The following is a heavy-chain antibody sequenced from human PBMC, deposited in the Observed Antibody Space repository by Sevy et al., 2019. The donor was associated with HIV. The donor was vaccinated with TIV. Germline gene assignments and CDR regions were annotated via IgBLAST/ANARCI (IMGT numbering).Heavy chain of an antibody. J-gene: IGHJ3*02. V-gene: IGHV3-7*01. CDR1: GFTFSSNW. D-gene: IGHD1-26*01. Sequence: GGSLRLSCAASGFTFSSNWMSWVRQAPGKGLEWVANIKQDGSEIYYVDSVKGRFTISRDNAKNSLYLQMSSLRAEDTAVYYCARERSISFIVGATTGAFDIWGQGTMVTVSS. CDR3: ARERSISFIVGATTGAFDI. CDR2: IKQDGSEI.